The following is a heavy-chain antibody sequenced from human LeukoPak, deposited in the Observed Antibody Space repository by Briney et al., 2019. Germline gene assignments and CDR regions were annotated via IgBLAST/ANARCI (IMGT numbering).Heavy chain of an antibody. J-gene: IGHJ4*02. V-gene: IGHV3-23*01. Sequence: GGSLRLSCAASGFTFSSYAMSWVRQAPGKGLEWVSAISGSGGSTYYADSVKGRFTISGDNSKNTLYLQMNSLRAEDTAVYYCAKRPTARYCSSTSCNYWGQGTLVTVSS. CDR1: GFTFSSYA. D-gene: IGHD2-2*01. CDR3: AKRPTARYCSSTSCNY. CDR2: ISGSGGST.